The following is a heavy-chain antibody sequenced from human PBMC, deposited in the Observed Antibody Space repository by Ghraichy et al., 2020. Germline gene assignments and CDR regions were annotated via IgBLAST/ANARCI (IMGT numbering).Heavy chain of an antibody. Sequence: SETLSLTCAVYGGSFSGYYWSWIRQPPGKGLEWIGEINHSGSTNYNPSLKSRVTISVDTSKNQFSLKLSSVTAADTAVYYCARTRRKNIVVVPAAKALFDYWGQGTLVTVSS. D-gene: IGHD2-2*01. CDR2: INHSGST. CDR3: ARTRRKNIVVVPAAKALFDY. V-gene: IGHV4-34*01. CDR1: GGSFSGYY. J-gene: IGHJ4*02.